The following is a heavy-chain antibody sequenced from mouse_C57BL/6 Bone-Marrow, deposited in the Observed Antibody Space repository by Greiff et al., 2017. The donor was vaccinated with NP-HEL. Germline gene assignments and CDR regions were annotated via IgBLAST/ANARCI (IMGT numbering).Heavy chain of an antibody. V-gene: IGHV1-64*01. Sequence: VKLQESGAELVKPGASVKLSCKASGYTFTSYWMHWVKQRPGQGLEWIGMIHPNSGSTNYNEKFKSKATLTVDKSSSTAYMQLSSLTSEDSAVYYCARGYSCYWYFDVWGTGTTVTVSS. D-gene: IGHD2-3*01. CDR3: ARGYSCYWYFDV. CDR2: IHPNSGST. J-gene: IGHJ1*03. CDR1: GYTFTSYW.